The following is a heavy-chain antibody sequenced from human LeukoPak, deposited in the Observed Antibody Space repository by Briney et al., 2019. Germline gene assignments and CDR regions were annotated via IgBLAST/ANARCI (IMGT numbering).Heavy chain of an antibody. CDR2: INPSGGST. CDR1: GYTFTSYY. Sequence: GESLKISCKGSGYTFTSYYMHWVRQAPGQGLEWMGIINPSGGSTSYAQKFQGRVTMTRDTSTSTVYMELSSLRSEDTAVYYCARDTEQYYDSSGYYGFGAFDIWGQGTMVTVSS. CDR3: ARDTEQYYDSSGYYGFGAFDI. V-gene: IGHV1-46*01. J-gene: IGHJ3*02. D-gene: IGHD3-22*01.